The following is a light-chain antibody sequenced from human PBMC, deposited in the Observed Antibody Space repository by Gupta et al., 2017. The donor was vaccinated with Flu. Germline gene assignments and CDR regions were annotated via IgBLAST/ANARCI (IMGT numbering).Light chain of an antibody. CDR3: AAWDDGLSARV. V-gene: IGLV1-44*01. J-gene: IGLJ2*01. CDR1: SSNIGANP. CDR2: SNN. Sequence: QSVLTQTPSASGTHGQTVTISCSGSSSNIGANPVSWYQQVPGTAPKLLIYSNNQRPSWVPDRCSCSKSCTSASLAISMLQSDKEADYYCAAWDDGLSARVFGGGTKLTVL.